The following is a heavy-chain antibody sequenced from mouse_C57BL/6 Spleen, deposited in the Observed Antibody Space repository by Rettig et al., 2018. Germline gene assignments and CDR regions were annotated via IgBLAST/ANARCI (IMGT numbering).Heavy chain of an antibody. CDR3: ARTGTDY. V-gene: IGHV2-2*01. Sequence: QSPGKGLEWLGVIWSGGSTDYNAAFISRLSISKDNSKSQVFFKMNSLQADDTAIYYCARTGTDYWGQGTTLTVSS. CDR2: IWSGGST. D-gene: IGHD4-1*01. J-gene: IGHJ2*01.